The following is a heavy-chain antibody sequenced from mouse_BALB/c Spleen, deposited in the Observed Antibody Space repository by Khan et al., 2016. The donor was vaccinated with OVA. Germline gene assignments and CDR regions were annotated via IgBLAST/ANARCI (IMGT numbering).Heavy chain of an antibody. V-gene: IGHV1-77*01. J-gene: IGHJ3*01. CDR2: IFPGSGTP. D-gene: IGHD2-14*01. CDR1: GYKFTDYI. CDR3: ARGGYSVFAY. Sequence: QVRLQQSGPELVKPGASLKVSCKASGYKFTDYIIGWVKQSTRQCLEWIGDIFPGSGTPYYNEKFKDKATLTADKSSNTAYMQLSSLTSEDSADYFCARGGYSVFAYWGQGTLVTVSA.